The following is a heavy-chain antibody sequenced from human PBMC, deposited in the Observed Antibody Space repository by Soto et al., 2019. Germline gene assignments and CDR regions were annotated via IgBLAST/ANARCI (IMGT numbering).Heavy chain of an antibody. D-gene: IGHD5-12*01. CDR3: ARDHLWIYRAIDI. V-gene: IGHV1-46*03. J-gene: IGHJ3*02. CDR1: GYTFTSYY. Sequence: QVQLVQSGAEVKKPGASVKVSCKASGYTFTSYYMHWVRQAPGQGLEWMGIINPSGGSTSYAQKFQGRVTMTRDASTSTVYVELSSLRSEDTAVYYCARDHLWIYRAIDIWGQGTMVTVSS. CDR2: INPSGGST.